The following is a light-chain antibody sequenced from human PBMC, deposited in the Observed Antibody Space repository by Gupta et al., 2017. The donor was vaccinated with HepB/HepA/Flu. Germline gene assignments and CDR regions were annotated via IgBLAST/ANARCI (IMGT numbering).Light chain of an antibody. CDR3: SSYTSSSNHVV. J-gene: IGLJ2*01. Sequence: QSALTQPASVSGSPGQSITIPCTGTSSDVGGYNYVSWYQQHPGKAPKLMIYDVSNRLSGVANRFSGSKYGTTASLTISGLQAEDEADYYCSSYTSSSNHVVFGGGTKLTVL. CDR1: SSDVGGYNY. V-gene: IGLV2-14*01. CDR2: DVS.